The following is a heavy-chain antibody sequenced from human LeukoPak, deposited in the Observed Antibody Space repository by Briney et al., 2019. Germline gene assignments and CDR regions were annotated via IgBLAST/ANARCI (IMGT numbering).Heavy chain of an antibody. Sequence: GESLKISCKGSGYRFTSYWIGWVRQMPGKGLEWMGIIYPGDSDTRYSPSFQGQVTISADKSISTACLQWSSLKASDTAMYYCARRLLGYCSGGSCEYYFDYWGQGTLVTVSS. D-gene: IGHD2-15*01. V-gene: IGHV5-51*01. CDR3: ARRLLGYCSGGSCEYYFDY. CDR2: IYPGDSDT. CDR1: GYRFTSYW. J-gene: IGHJ4*02.